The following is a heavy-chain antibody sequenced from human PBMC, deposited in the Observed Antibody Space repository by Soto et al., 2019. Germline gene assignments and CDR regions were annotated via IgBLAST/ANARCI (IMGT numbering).Heavy chain of an antibody. CDR1: GYTFTGYY. D-gene: IGHD6-6*01. J-gene: IGHJ6*02. Sequence: ASVKVSCKASGYTFTGYYMHWVRQAPGQGLEWMGWINPNSGGTNYAQKFQCWVTMTRDTSISTAYMELSRLRSDDTAVYSCERGIPIADRHYYYGMDVWGQGTTVTVSS. V-gene: IGHV1-2*04. CDR2: INPNSGGT. CDR3: ERGIPIADRHYYYGMDV.